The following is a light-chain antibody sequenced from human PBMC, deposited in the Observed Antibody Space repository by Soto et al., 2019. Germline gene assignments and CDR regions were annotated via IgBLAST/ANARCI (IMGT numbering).Light chain of an antibody. Sequence: QSVLTQHASVSGSPGQSITISCTGTDSDVGGYNYVSWYQQHPGQAPKLMIRDVSNRPSGVSNRFSGSKSGNTASLTISGLQAEDEADYYCSSYTSSSTLLFGGGTKLTVL. CDR2: DVS. J-gene: IGLJ2*01. CDR3: SSYTSSSTLL. V-gene: IGLV2-14*01. CDR1: DSDVGGYNY.